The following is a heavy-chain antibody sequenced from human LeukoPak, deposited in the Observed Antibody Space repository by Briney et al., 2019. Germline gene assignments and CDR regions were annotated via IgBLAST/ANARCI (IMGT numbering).Heavy chain of an antibody. J-gene: IGHJ3*02. CDR2: ISGSGGST. V-gene: IGHV3-23*01. Sequence: GGSLRLSCAASGFTFSSYWMNWARQAPGKGLEWVSVISGSGGSTYYADSVKGRFTISRDNSKNTLYLQMNSLRAEDTAVYYCAKVYGPDSSGYYYDAFDIWGQGTMVTVSS. CDR3: AKVYGPDSSGYYYDAFDI. D-gene: IGHD3-22*01. CDR1: GFTFSSYW.